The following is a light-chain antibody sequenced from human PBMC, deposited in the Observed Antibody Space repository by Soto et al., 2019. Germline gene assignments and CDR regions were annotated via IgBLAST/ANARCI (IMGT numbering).Light chain of an antibody. J-gene: IGLJ3*02. CDR3: SSFADSSTFWV. V-gene: IGLV2-23*01. CDR2: DDT. Sequence: QSALTQPASVSGSPGQSITISCIGTSSDVGKYNLVSWYQHHPGEAPKLIIYDDTKRPSGVSHRFSGSKFANTASLTISGLQTEDEADYYCSSFADSSTFWVFGGGTKLTVL. CDR1: SSDVGKYNL.